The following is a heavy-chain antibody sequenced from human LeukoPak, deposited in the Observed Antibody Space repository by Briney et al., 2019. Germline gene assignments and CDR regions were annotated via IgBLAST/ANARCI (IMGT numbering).Heavy chain of an antibody. CDR3: APDPVSNHDYGDTHAFDI. Sequence: ASVKVSCKVSGYTLTELSMHWVRQAPGKGLEWMGGFDPEDGETIYAQKFQGRVTMTEDTSTDTAYMELSSLRSEDTAVYYCAPDPVSNHDYGDTHAFDIWGQGTMVTVSS. CDR1: GYTLTELS. CDR2: FDPEDGET. D-gene: IGHD4-17*01. J-gene: IGHJ3*02. V-gene: IGHV1-24*01.